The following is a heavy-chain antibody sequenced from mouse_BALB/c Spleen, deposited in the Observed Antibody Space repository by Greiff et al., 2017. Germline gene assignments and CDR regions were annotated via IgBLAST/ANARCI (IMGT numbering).Heavy chain of an antibody. Sequence: VQLQQSGAELAKPGASVKMSCKASGYTFTSYWMHWVKQRPGQGLEWIGYINPSTGYTEYNQKFKDKATLTADKSSSTAYMQLRSLTSEDSAVYYCARSGGYDDFDYWGQGTTLTVSS. CDR2: INPSTGYT. D-gene: IGHD2-2*01. J-gene: IGHJ2*01. V-gene: IGHV1-7*01. CDR3: ARSGGYDDFDY. CDR1: GYTFTSYW.